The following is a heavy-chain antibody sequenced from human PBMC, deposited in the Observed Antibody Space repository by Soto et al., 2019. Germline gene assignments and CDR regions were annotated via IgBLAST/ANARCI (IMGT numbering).Heavy chain of an antibody. Sequence: PGGSLRLSCAASGVTFSSYAMSWVRQAPGKGLEWVSTISNTGGGTFYAGSVRGRFTISRDNSNNTLYPQMHRLRADDSAIYFCAVGRHKTSGSNTWFDPWGRGTQVTVSS. J-gene: IGHJ5*02. D-gene: IGHD3-22*01. V-gene: IGHV3-23*01. CDR2: ISNTGGGT. CDR3: AVGRHKTSGSNTWFDP. CDR1: GVTFSSYA.